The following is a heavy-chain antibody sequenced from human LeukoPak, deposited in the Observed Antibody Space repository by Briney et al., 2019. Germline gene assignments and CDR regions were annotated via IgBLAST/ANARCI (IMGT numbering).Heavy chain of an antibody. D-gene: IGHD1-26*01. Sequence: GGSLRLSCAASGFTFSGSAMHWVRQASGKGLEWVGRIRSKANTYATAYAASVKGRFTISRDDSNNTAYLQMNSLKTEDTAVYYCTRPGDSGSFDFDYWGQGTLVTVSS. CDR3: TRPGDSGSFDFDY. J-gene: IGHJ4*02. V-gene: IGHV3-73*01. CDR2: IRSKANTYAT. CDR1: GFTFSGSA.